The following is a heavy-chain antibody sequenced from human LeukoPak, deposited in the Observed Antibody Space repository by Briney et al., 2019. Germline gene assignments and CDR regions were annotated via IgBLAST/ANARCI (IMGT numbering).Heavy chain of an antibody. CDR2: IYYSGST. D-gene: IGHD4/OR15-4a*01. V-gene: IGHV4-59*12. J-gene: IGHJ3*02. Sequence: PSETLSLTCTVSGGSISSYYWSWIRQPPGKGLEWIGYIYYSGSTNYNPSLKSRVTISVDTSKNQFSLKLSSVTAADTAVYYCARGAKKTSPRETAFDIWGQGTMVTVSS. CDR3: ARGAKKTSPRETAFDI. CDR1: GGSISSYY.